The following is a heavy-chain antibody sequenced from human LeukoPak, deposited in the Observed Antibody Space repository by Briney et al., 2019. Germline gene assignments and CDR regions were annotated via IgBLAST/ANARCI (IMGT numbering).Heavy chain of an antibody. J-gene: IGHJ4*02. D-gene: IGHD3-16*02. CDR2: INHSGST. Sequence: SETLSLTCTVSGGSISSSSYYWGWIRQPPGKGLEWTGEINHSGSTNYNPSLKSRVTISVDTSKNQFSLKLSSVTAADTAVYYCARTGRAYDYVWGSYRYSDYWGQGTLVTVSS. V-gene: IGHV4-39*07. CDR3: ARTGRAYDYVWGSYRYSDY. CDR1: GGSISSSSYY.